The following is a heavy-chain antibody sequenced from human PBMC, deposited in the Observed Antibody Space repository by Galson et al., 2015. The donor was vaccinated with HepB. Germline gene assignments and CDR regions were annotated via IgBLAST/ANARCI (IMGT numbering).Heavy chain of an antibody. CDR2: ISAYNGNT. D-gene: IGHD2-2*01. CDR1: GYTFTSYG. J-gene: IGHJ4*02. CDR3: ARDHSPAAAIHALFYFDY. V-gene: IGHV1-18*01. Sequence: SVKVSCKASGYTFTSYGINWVRQAPGQGLEWMGWISAYNGNTNYAQKLQGRLTMTTDTSTTTAYMELRSLRSDDTAVYYCARDHSPAAAIHALFYFDYWGQGTLVTVSS.